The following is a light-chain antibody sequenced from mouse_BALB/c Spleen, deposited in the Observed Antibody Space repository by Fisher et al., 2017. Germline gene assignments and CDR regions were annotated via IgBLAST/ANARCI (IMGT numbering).Light chain of an antibody. CDR2: STS. CDR1: SSVSSSY. V-gene: IGKV4-57-1*01. CDR3: QQWSSNPFT. Sequence: DIVLTQTPAIMSASPGEKVTMTCRASSSVSSSYLHWYQQKSGASPKLWIYSTSNLASGVPARFSGSGSVEAEDAATYYCQQWSSNPFTFGSGTKLEIK. J-gene: IGKJ4*01.